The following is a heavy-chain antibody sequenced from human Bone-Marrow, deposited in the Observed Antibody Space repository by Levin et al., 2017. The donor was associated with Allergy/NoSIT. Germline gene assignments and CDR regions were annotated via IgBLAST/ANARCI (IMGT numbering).Heavy chain of an antibody. CDR3: ARDRTITASGQTYYYGMDV. Sequence: PSETLSLTCTVSGGSISGYYWSWIRQPPGKGLEGIGYMYNSGSTKYNPSLKSRVTISVDTSKNQFSLKLNSVTAADAAVYYCARDRTITASGQTYYYGMDVWGQGTTVTVSS. J-gene: IGHJ6*02. CDR1: GGSISGYY. CDR2: MYNSGST. V-gene: IGHV4-59*01. D-gene: IGHD6-13*01.